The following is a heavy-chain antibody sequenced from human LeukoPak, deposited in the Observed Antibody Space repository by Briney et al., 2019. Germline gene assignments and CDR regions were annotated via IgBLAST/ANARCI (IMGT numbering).Heavy chain of an antibody. J-gene: IGHJ4*02. V-gene: IGHV3-43*02. CDR2: IIGNGGST. D-gene: IGHD3-16*01. CDR1: GLTFDDYA. Sequence: GGSLRLSCAASGLTFDDYAMHWVRQAPGKGLEWVSLIIGNGGSTYYADSVKGRFTISRDNSKNSLYLQMNSLRTEDTALYYCAKGSNTGRGPYFDHWGQGTLVTVSS. CDR3: AKGSNTGRGPYFDH.